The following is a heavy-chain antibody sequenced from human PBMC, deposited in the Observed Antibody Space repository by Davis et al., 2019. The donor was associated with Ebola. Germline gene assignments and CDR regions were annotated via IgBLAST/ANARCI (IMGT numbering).Heavy chain of an antibody. CDR1: GFTFSNSD. CDR3: ARDIPFSSYDY. CDR2: IGSDGIHA. V-gene: IGHV3-21*01. D-gene: IGHD4-11*01. Sequence: PGGSLRLSCAASGFTFSNSDMNWVRQAPGKGLEWVSSIGSDGIHAFHADSVKGRFTISRDNAKNSLYLQMNSLRAEDTAVYYCARDIPFSSYDYWGQGTLVTVSS. J-gene: IGHJ4*02.